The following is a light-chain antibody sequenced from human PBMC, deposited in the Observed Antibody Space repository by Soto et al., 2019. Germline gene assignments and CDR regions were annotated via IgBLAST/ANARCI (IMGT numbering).Light chain of an antibody. J-gene: IGLJ1*01. CDR2: RNN. Sequence: QSVLTQPPSASGTPGRRVTISCSGSRSNIGSNPVNWYQQLPGTAPKLLIYRNNQRPSGVPDRFYGSKSGTSASLAISGLQPEDDADYYCASGDDSRNGFGPRTKVTVL. CDR3: ASGDDSRNG. CDR1: RSNIGSNP. V-gene: IGLV1-44*01.